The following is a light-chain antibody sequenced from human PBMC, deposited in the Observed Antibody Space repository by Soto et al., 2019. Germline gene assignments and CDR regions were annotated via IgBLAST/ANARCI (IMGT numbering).Light chain of an antibody. V-gene: IGLV2-11*01. J-gene: IGLJ2*01. CDR1: SSDVGAYNY. CDR2: DVT. CDR3: CSYASSYTFVV. Sequence: QSVLTQPRSVSGSPGQSVTISCTGTSSDVGAYNYVSWYQQHPGKAPKLMIYDVTKRPSGVPDRFSGSKSGNTASLTISGLQAEDEADYYCCSYASSYTFVVFGGGTKLTVL.